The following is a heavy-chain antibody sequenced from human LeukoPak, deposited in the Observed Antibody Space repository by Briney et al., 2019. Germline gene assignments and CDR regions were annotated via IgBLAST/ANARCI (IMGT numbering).Heavy chain of an antibody. CDR1: GFTFSSYS. Sequence: GGSLRLSCAVSGFTFSSYSMNWVRQAPGKGLEWVSSIGTSSSYIYYADSLKGRFTISRDNAKNSLYLQMNSLRAEDTAVYYCARRATSERGHSYGLDYWGQGTLVTVSS. CDR3: ARRATSERGHSYGLDY. V-gene: IGHV3-21*01. CDR2: IGTSSSYI. D-gene: IGHD5-18*01. J-gene: IGHJ4*02.